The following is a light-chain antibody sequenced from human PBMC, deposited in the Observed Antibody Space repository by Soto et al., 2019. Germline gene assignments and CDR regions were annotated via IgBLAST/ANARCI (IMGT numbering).Light chain of an antibody. V-gene: IGKV1-33*01. J-gene: IGKJ5*01. CDR2: DTS. Sequence: DIQVTQSPSSLSASVGDGVTITCQASEDITKSLNWYQHIPGKAPKLLIYDTSNLGSGVPSRFSGSGSGTDFTFTINSLQPGDIATDYCQQYDSLPITFGQGTRLEIK. CDR3: QQYDSLPIT. CDR1: EDITKS.